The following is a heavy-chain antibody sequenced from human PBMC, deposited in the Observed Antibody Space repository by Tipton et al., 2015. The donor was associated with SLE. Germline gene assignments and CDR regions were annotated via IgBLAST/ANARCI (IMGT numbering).Heavy chain of an antibody. CDR3: ARGIRIVGATHDAFDI. CDR1: GGSISSHY. D-gene: IGHD1-26*01. Sequence: TLSLTCTVSGGSISSHYWSWIRQPPGKGLEWIGHIYTSGSTNYNPPLKSRVTISVDTSKNQFSLQLSSVTAADTAVYYCARGIRIVGATHDAFDIWGQGTMVTVSS. CDR2: IYTSGST. V-gene: IGHV4-4*08. J-gene: IGHJ3*02.